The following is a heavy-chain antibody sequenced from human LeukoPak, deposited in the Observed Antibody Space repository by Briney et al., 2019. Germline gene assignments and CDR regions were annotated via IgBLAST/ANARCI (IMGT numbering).Heavy chain of an antibody. Sequence: GGSLRLSCAASGFTFSNYGMHGVRQAPGKGREWVAIIWYDGSNKYYADSVKGRFTISRDNSKNTLYLQMNSLRVEDTAVYHCARAGDSSGYYYGDWGQGTLVTVSS. V-gene: IGHV3-33*01. CDR1: GFTFSNYG. D-gene: IGHD3-22*01. CDR2: IWYDGSNK. J-gene: IGHJ4*02. CDR3: ARAGDSSGYYYGD.